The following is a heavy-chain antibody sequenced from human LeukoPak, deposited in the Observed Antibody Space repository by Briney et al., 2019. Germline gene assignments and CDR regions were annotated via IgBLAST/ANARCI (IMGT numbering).Heavy chain of an antibody. CDR1: GDSVSSNSAS. CDR3: SGALAWGPADC. D-gene: IGHD3-16*01. V-gene: IGHV6-1*01. Sequence: SQTLSPTCAISGDSVSSNSASWGWIRQSPSRGLEWLGRTYYRSKWYSDYAVSVKSRITINPDTSKNQVSLQLNSVTPEDTAVYCCSGALAWGPADCCGQVALVTVSS. CDR2: TYYRSKWYS. J-gene: IGHJ4*01.